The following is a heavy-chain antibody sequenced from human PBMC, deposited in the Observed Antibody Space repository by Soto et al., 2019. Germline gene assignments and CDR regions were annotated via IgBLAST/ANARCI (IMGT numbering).Heavy chain of an antibody. CDR1: VYTFTSYG. J-gene: IGHJ6*02. CDR3: ARDRVQGVVTAHYNGMDA. V-gene: IGHV1-18*01. D-gene: IGHD3-22*01. Sequence: XSVKVSFKASVYTFTSYGISWVRQAPGQGLEWMGWISAYNGNTNYAQKLQGRVTMTTDTSTSTAYMDLRSLTSDDTAVYYCARDRVQGVVTAHYNGMDAWGLGTTVTVSS. CDR2: ISAYNGNT.